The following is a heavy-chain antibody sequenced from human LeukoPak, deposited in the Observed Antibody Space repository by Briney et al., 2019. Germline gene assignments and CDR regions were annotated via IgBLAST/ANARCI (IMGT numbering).Heavy chain of an antibody. CDR3: ARGPKVWIQLSHGNGFEY. Sequence: ASVKVSCKASGYTFTGYFMHWVRQAPGQGLEWMGWINANSGATNYAQNFQGRVTMTRDTSLSTAYMEVTRLRSDDTAVYYCARGPKVWIQLSHGNGFEYWGQGTLVTVSS. CDR2: INANSGAT. CDR1: GYTFTGYF. J-gene: IGHJ4*02. V-gene: IGHV1-2*02. D-gene: IGHD5-18*01.